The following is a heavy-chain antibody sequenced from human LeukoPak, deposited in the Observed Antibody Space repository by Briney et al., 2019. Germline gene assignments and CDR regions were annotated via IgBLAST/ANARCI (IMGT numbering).Heavy chain of an antibody. V-gene: IGHV3-23*01. D-gene: IGHD3-22*01. Sequence: PGGSLRLSCAASGFTFSNYAMSWVRQAPGKGLEWVSPISDSGGSTYYSDSVKGRFTISRDNFMNTLYLEMNSLRAEDTAVYYCAKVLRDASGYYSDYWGQGTLVSVSS. CDR2: ISDSGGST. CDR1: GFTFSNYA. J-gene: IGHJ4*02. CDR3: AKVLRDASGYYSDY.